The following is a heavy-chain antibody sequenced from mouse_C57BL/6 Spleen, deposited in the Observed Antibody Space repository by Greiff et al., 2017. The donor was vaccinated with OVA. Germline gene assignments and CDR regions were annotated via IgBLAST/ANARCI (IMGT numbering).Heavy chain of an antibody. V-gene: IGHV14-3*01. J-gene: IGHJ2*01. Sequence: VQLQQSVAELVRPGASVKLSCTASGFNIKNTYMHWVKQRPEQGLEWIGRIDPANGNTKYAPKFQGKATITADTSSNTAYLQLSSLTSEDTSIYYCAITDFYGSSPFDYWGQGTTLTVSS. CDR1: GFNIKNTY. D-gene: IGHD1-1*01. CDR2: IDPANGNT. CDR3: AITDFYGSSPFDY.